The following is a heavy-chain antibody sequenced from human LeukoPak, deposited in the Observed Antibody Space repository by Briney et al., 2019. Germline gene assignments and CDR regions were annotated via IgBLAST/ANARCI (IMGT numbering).Heavy chain of an antibody. CDR2: ISGSGGST. CDR3: ASAGYSSGWYFGY. J-gene: IGHJ4*02. Sequence: PGGSLRLSCAASGFTVNSKYMSWVRQAPGKGLEWVSAISGSGGSTYYADSVKGRFTISRDNSKNTLYLQMNSLRAEDTAVYYCASAGYSSGWYFGYWGQGTLVTVSS. D-gene: IGHD6-19*01. CDR1: GFTVNSKY. V-gene: IGHV3-23*01.